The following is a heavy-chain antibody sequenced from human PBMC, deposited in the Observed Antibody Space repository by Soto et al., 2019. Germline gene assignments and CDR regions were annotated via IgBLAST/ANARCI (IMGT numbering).Heavy chain of an antibody. Sequence: QVQLVESGAEVKKPGASVKVSCKASGYTFTNHGISWVRQAPGQGLEWMGWISGYNGNTKYAQKFQGRVTMTTDTPTNTAYMDLRSLRSDDTAVYYCARDREYYYDSSGNYYYHYGMDVWGQGITVTVS. CDR2: ISGYNGNT. CDR3: ARDREYYYDSSGNYYYHYGMDV. V-gene: IGHV1-18*04. CDR1: GYTFTNHG. J-gene: IGHJ6*02. D-gene: IGHD3-22*01.